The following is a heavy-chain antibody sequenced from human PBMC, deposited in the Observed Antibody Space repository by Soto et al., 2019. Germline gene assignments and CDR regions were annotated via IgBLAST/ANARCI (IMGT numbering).Heavy chain of an antibody. D-gene: IGHD1-26*01. Sequence: QVQLVQSGAEVKKPGSSVKVSCKTSGGTFSSYTITWVRQAPGQGLEWMGRIIPGLDIANYAQKFQGRVTITADNSTSTAYMELSGLRSEDTAIYYCAEGPVGDFEYWGQGTLVTVSS. CDR2: IIPGLDIA. J-gene: IGHJ4*02. CDR3: AEGPVGDFEY. CDR1: GGTFSSYT. V-gene: IGHV1-69*02.